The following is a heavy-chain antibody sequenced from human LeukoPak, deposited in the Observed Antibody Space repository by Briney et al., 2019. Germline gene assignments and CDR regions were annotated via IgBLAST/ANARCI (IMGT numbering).Heavy chain of an antibody. CDR3: ARATDYYGSGSYLPLYYFYGMDV. CDR2: ISYDGSDE. J-gene: IGHJ6*04. V-gene: IGHV3-30*04. CDR1: GFTFSHHA. Sequence: GRSLRLSCAASGFTFSHHAMHWVRQSPGKGLEWVAIISYDGSDEYIADSVKGRFSISRDNSRNTLDLQMNSLTTEDTALYYCARATDYYGSGSYLPLYYFYGMDVWGKGTAVIVSS. D-gene: IGHD3-10*01.